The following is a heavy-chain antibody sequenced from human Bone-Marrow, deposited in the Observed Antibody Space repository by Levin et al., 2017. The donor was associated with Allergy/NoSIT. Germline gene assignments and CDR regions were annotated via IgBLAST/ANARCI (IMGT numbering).Heavy chain of an antibody. CDR1: GGTFSSHF. CDR2: VIPIFDTI. Sequence: KISCKASGGTFSSHFVSWVRQAPGRGLEWMGGVIPIFDTINYAQIFQDRVTITADKATSTAYMELTGLQSEDTAVYYCVRGSGFVSYYFDYWGQGTLVTVSS. CDR3: VRGSGFVSYYFDY. D-gene: IGHD5-12*01. V-gene: IGHV1-69*06. J-gene: IGHJ4*02.